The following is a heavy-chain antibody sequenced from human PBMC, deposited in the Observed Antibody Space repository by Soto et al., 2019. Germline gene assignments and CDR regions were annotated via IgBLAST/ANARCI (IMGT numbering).Heavy chain of an antibody. J-gene: IGHJ4*02. D-gene: IGHD2-15*01. CDR3: AGGPPSCGFDF. CDR1: GYTVTSND. Sequence: QVQLVQSGAEVKKPGASVKVSCKGSGYTVTSNDINWVRQATGHGFEWMVWMSPKSGDTGYSQKFQGRVTMTRDTSRSTAYMELSSLRSEDTAVYYCAGGPPSCGFDFWCQGTLVTVSS. CDR2: MSPKSGDT. V-gene: IGHV1-8*01.